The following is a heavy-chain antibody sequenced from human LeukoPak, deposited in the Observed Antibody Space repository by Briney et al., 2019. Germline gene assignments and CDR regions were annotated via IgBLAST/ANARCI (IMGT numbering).Heavy chain of an antibody. CDR1: GFTFSTYW. V-gene: IGHV3-7*03. Sequence: GGSLRLSCAASGFTFSTYWMSWVRQAPGKGLEWVANIKQDGSVKNYVDSVKGRFTISRGNAKNSLYLQMNSLRADDTAMYYCVRGGYGPDYWGQGTLVTVSS. CDR2: IKQDGSVK. D-gene: IGHD5-12*01. CDR3: VRGGYGPDY. J-gene: IGHJ4*02.